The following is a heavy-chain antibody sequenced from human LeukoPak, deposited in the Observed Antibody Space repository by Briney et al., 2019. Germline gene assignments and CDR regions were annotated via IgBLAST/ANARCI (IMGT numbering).Heavy chain of an antibody. D-gene: IGHD2-15*01. CDR3: ARDHCSGGSCSAHFDY. CDR1: GGTFSSYA. CDR2: IIPIFGTA. Sequence: ASVKVSCKASGGTFSSYAISWVRQAPGQGLKWMGGIIPIFGTANYAQKFQGRVTITTDESTSTAYMELSSLRSEDTAVYYCARDHCSGGSCSAHFDYWGQGTLVTVSS. J-gene: IGHJ4*02. V-gene: IGHV1-69*05.